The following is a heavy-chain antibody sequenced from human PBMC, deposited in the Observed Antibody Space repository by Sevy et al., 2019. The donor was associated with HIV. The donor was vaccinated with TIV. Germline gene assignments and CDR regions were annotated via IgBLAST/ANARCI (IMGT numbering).Heavy chain of an antibody. D-gene: IGHD3-16*01. Sequence: SETLSLTCAVSGGSFSGFSWNWIRQPPGKGLEWIGEVNHYSPSLKSRATISLATSKNQFSLKLQSVTAADTAFYFCARGVEGVVPSPILGLGPWSKYWSFDLWGRGTLVTVSS. CDR2: VNH. CDR1: GGSFSGFS. V-gene: IGHV4-34*01. CDR3: ARGVEGVVPSPILGLGPWSKYWSFDL. J-gene: IGHJ2*01.